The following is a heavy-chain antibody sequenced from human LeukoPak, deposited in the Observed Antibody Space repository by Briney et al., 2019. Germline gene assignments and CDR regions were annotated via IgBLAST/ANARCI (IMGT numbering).Heavy chain of an antibody. V-gene: IGHV4-34*01. CDR3: ARHESFRSSWNY. Sequence: PSETLSLTCAVYGGSFSGYYWSWIRQPPGKGLEWIGEINHSGSTNYNPSLKSRVTISVDTSKNQFSLKLTSVTAAVTALYYCARHESFRSSWNYWGQGILVTVSS. D-gene: IGHD6-13*01. CDR2: INHSGST. J-gene: IGHJ4*02. CDR1: GGSFSGYY.